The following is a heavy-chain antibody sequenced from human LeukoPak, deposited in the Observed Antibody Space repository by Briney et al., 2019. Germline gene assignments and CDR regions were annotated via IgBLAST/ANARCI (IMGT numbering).Heavy chain of an antibody. D-gene: IGHD3-16*01. J-gene: IGHJ4*02. CDR1: DYY. CDR2: ISSSSSTI. CDR3: ARSSWGSSTNS. V-gene: IGHV3-11*04. Sequence: DYYWGWVRQAPGKGLEWVSYISSSSSTIYYADSVKGRFTISRDNAKNSVYLQMSGLRAEDTAVYYCARSSWGSSTNSWGQGTLVIVSS.